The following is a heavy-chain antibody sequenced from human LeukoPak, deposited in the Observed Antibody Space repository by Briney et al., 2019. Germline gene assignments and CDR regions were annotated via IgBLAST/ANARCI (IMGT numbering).Heavy chain of an antibody. J-gene: IGHJ5*02. CDR2: TNEDGSEK. CDR3: TRGRLRS. CDR1: RFTFSNYW. V-gene: IGHV3-7*03. Sequence: GGSLRLSCAASRFTFSNYWMNWVRQGPGKGLEWVANTNEDGSEKYYVDSVKGRFTISRDNAKNSLYLEMNSLRVDDTAMYYCTRGRLRSWGQGTLVTVSS.